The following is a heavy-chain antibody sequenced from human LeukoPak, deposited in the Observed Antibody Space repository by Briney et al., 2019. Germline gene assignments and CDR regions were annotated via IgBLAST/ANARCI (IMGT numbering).Heavy chain of an antibody. CDR2: IYYSGGT. Sequence: SETLSLTCTVSGGSISSGGYYWSWIRQHPGKGLEWIGYIYYSGGTYYNPSLKSRVTISVDTSKNQFSLKLSSVTAADTAVYHCAREIQLDYFDYWGQGTLVTVSS. CDR1: GGSISSGGYY. V-gene: IGHV4-31*03. J-gene: IGHJ4*02. CDR3: AREIQLDYFDY. D-gene: IGHD5-18*01.